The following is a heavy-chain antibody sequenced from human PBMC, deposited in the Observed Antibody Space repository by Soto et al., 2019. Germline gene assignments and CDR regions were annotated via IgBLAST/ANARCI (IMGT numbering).Heavy chain of an antibody. Sequence: GESLKISCKGSGYIFSIYWIGWVRQVPGKGLEWMGIIYPGDSDTRYSPSFQGQVTISADKSISTAYLQWSSLKASDTAMYYCARTESGYSYGFADVWGQGTTVTVSS. CDR1: GYIFSIYW. D-gene: IGHD5-18*01. V-gene: IGHV5-51*01. CDR2: IYPGDSDT. CDR3: ARTESGYSYGFADV. J-gene: IGHJ6*02.